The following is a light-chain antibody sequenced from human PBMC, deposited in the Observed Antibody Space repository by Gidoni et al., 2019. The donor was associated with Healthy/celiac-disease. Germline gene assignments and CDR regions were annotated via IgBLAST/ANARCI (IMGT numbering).Light chain of an antibody. CDR1: QSVSSSY. Sequence: EIVLTQSPGTLSLSRGERATLSCRASQSVSSSYLAWYQQKPGQAPRLLIYGASSRATGIPDRFSGSGSGTDFTLTISRLEPEDFAVYYCQQYGSSPSTFGGGTKVEIK. CDR3: QQYGSSPST. V-gene: IGKV3-20*01. CDR2: GAS. J-gene: IGKJ4*01.